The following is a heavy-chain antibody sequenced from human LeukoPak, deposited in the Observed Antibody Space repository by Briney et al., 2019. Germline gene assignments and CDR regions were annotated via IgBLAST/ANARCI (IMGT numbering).Heavy chain of an antibody. D-gene: IGHD2-2*01. CDR2: IYYSGST. Sequence: SETLSLTCTVSGGSITSSNYFWGWIRQSPGKGLEWIGSIYYSGSTYYNPSLKSQVTISVETSKIQFSLKLSSVTAADSAVYYCARDSCSSTSCRRKFDNWGQGTLVTVSS. CDR1: GGSITSSNYF. CDR3: ARDSCSSTSCRRKFDN. J-gene: IGHJ4*02. V-gene: IGHV4-39*07.